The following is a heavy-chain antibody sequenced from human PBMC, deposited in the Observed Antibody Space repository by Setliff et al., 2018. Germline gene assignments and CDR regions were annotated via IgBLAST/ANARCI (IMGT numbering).Heavy chain of an antibody. CDR1: GGSISSYY. CDR2: IYIGGSA. D-gene: IGHD6-19*01. Sequence: NPSETLSLTCTVSGGSISSYYWSWIRQPAGKGLEWIGHIYIGGSANYNPSLKSRVTMSIDTSKNQFSLKLNSVTAADMAVHYCAREQWLDPPGYYYMDVWAKGTTVTVSS. CDR3: AREQWLDPPGYYYMDV. V-gene: IGHV4-4*07. J-gene: IGHJ6*03.